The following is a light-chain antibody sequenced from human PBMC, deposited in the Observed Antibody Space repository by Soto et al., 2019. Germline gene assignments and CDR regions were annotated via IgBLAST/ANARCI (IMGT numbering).Light chain of an antibody. CDR3: SSYTSSSTFYV. J-gene: IGLJ1*01. V-gene: IGLV2-14*01. Sequence: QSVLTQPASVSGSPGQSITISCTGTSSDVGGYNYVSWYQQHPGKAPKLMIYEVSNRPSGVSNRFSGSKSGNTPSLTISGLQAEDEADYYCSSYTSSSTFYVFGTGTKLTVL. CDR1: SSDVGGYNY. CDR2: EVS.